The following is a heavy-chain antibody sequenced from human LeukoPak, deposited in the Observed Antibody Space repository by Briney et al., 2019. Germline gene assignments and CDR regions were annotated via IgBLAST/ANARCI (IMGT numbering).Heavy chain of an antibody. Sequence: VASVKVSCKASGGTFSSYAISWVRQAPGQGLEWMGRVVPILGIANYAQKFQGRVTITADKSTSTAYMELSSLRSEDTAVYYCARDFGIAVAGNWFDPWGQGTLVTVSS. J-gene: IGHJ5*02. CDR1: GGTFSSYA. CDR3: ARDFGIAVAGNWFDP. D-gene: IGHD6-19*01. CDR2: VVPILGIA. V-gene: IGHV1-69*04.